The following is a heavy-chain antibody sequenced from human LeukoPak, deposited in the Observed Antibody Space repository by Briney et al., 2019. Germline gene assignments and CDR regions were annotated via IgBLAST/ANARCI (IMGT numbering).Heavy chain of an antibody. CDR2: ISAYNGNT. CDR3: NLVGATGGEDY. J-gene: IGHJ4*02. Sequence: ASVTVSCKASGCTFTSYGISWVRQAPGQGLEWMGWISAYNGNTNYAQKLQGRVTMTTDTSTSTAYMELRSLRSDDTAVYYCNLVGATGGEDYWGQGTLVTVSS. CDR1: GCTFTSYG. V-gene: IGHV1-18*01. D-gene: IGHD1-26*01.